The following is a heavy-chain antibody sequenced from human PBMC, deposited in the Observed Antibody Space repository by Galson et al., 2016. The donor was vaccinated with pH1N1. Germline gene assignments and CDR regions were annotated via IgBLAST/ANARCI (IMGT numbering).Heavy chain of an antibody. J-gene: IGHJ4*01. CDR1: GDSINNYY. D-gene: IGHD6-13*01. Sequence: SETLSLTCSVSGDSINNYYWAWIRQPPGKGLEWIGYIYYTGTTKYSPSLKSRVTISVDMSKNQFSLKLNSATAADTAMYYCARVLSSYRSLIDYWGQGTLVTVSS. V-gene: IGHV4-59*01. CDR2: IYYTGTT. CDR3: ARVLSSYRSLIDY.